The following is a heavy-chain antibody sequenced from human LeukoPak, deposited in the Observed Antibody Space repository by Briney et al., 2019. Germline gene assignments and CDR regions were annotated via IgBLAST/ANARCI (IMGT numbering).Heavy chain of an antibody. CDR1: GFTFSSSA. CDR2: ISGSGGHT. J-gene: IGHJ4*02. V-gene: IGHV3-23*01. CDR3: AKATNWYDY. D-gene: IGHD1-1*01. Sequence: SGGSLRLSCAASGFTFSSSAMSWVRQAPGKGLEWVSVISGSGGHTYYADSVKGRFTISRDNSKNTLYLQMNSLRAEDTALHYCAKATNWYDYWGQGTLVTVS.